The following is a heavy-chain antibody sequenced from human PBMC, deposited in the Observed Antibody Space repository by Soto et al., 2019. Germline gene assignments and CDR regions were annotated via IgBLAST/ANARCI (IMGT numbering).Heavy chain of an antibody. J-gene: IGHJ6*02. V-gene: IGHV5-10-1*01. Sequence: PGESLKISCKGSGYSFTSYWISWVLQMPGKGLEWMGRIDPSDSYTNYSPSFQGHVTISADKSISTAYLQWSSLKASDTAMYYCARNLAAAGTYYYYGMDVWGQGTTVTVSS. D-gene: IGHD6-13*01. CDR3: ARNLAAAGTYYYYGMDV. CDR2: IDPSDSYT. CDR1: GYSFTSYW.